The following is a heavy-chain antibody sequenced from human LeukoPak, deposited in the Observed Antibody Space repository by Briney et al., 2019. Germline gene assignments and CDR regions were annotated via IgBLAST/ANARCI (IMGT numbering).Heavy chain of an antibody. V-gene: IGHV3-74*01. CDR1: GFTFSSYW. J-gene: IGHJ6*03. Sequence: GGSLRLSCAPSGFTFSSYWMHWVRQAPGKGLVWVSRINSDGRSTNYADSVKGRFTISRDNAKNTLYLQMNSLRAEDTAVYYCAKGHYYYYMDVWGKGTTVTVSS. CDR3: AKGHYYYYMDV. CDR2: INSDGRST.